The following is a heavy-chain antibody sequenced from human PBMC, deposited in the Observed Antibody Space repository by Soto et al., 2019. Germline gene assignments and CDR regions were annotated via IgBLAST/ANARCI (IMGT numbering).Heavy chain of an antibody. Sequence: ASVKVSCNASGYTFTSYGISWVRQAPGQGLEWMGWISAYNGNTNYAQKLQGRVTMTTDTSTSTAYMELRSLRSDDTAVYYCARGLYCSGGSCYRATDFDYWGQGTLVTVSS. V-gene: IGHV1-18*04. CDR2: ISAYNGNT. D-gene: IGHD2-15*01. CDR1: GYTFTSYG. CDR3: ARGLYCSGGSCYRATDFDY. J-gene: IGHJ4*02.